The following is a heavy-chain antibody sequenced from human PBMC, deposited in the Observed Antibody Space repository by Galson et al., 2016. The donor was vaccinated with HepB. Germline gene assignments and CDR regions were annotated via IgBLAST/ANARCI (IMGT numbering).Heavy chain of an antibody. CDR3: TTVLSTASMSGWYDWGAY. Sequence: SLRLSCAASGFSFHNYGMNWVRQAPGKGLEWVGRIKSKVDVVAADYAAPVKGRFTISGDDSKNTLYLQMTGLKTEDTAVYYCTTVLSTASMSGWYDWGAYWGQGALVTVYS. D-gene: IGHD6-19*01. CDR1: GFSFHNYG. V-gene: IGHV3-15*07. CDR2: IKSKVDVVAA. J-gene: IGHJ4*02.